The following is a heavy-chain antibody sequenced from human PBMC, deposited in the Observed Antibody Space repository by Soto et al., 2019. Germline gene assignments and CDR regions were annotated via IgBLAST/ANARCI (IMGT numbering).Heavy chain of an antibody. CDR3: TIDVPSFLPQMDY. J-gene: IGHJ4*02. V-gene: IGHV3-72*01. D-gene: IGHD2-2*03. CDR2: SRNRANSYTT. Sequence: PGGSLRLSCAASGFTFSDHYMDWVRQAPGKGLEWVGRSRNRANSYTTQYAASVEGRFTISRDDSRNTLYLQMNSLRVDDTAVYFCTIDVPSFLPQMDYWGRGIVVTVSS. CDR1: GFTFSDHY.